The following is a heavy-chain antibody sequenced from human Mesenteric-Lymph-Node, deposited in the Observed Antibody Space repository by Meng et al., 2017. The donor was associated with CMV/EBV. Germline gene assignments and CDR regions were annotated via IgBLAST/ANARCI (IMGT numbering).Heavy chain of an antibody. V-gene: IGHV4-39*01. Sequence: QLQLQESGPGLVKPSETLSLTCTVSVGSISSSSYYWGWIRQPPGKGLEWIRSIYYSGSTYYNPSLKSRVTISVDTSKNQFSLKLSSVTAADTAVYYCARPHYYGSGSSPWFDPWGQGTLVTVSS. J-gene: IGHJ5*02. D-gene: IGHD3-10*01. CDR2: IYYSGST. CDR1: VGSISSSSYY. CDR3: ARPHYYGSGSSPWFDP.